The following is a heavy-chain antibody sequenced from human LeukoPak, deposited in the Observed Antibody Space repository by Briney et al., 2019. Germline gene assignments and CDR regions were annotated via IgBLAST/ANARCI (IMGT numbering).Heavy chain of an antibody. D-gene: IGHD5-18*01. V-gene: IGHV4-34*01. CDR3: ARGAPGYSYDDY. J-gene: IGHJ4*02. CDR2: INHSGST. Sequence: PSETLSLTCAVYGGSFSGYYWSWIRQPPGKGLEWIGEINHSGSTNYNPSLKSRVTISVDTSKNQFSLKLSSVTAADTAVYYCARGAPGYSYDDYWGQGTLVTVSS. CDR1: GGSFSGYY.